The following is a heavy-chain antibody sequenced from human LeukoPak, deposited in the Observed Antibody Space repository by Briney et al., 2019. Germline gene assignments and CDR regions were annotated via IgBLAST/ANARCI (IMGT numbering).Heavy chain of an antibody. CDR3: ARTWELRYYFDY. Sequence: GGSLRLSCAASGFTFSSYAMHRVRQAPGKGLEWVAVISYDGSNKYYADSVKGRFTISRDNSKNTLYLQMNSLRAEDTAVYYCARTWELRYYFDYWGQGTLVTVSS. D-gene: IGHD1-26*01. CDR2: ISYDGSNK. J-gene: IGHJ4*02. CDR1: GFTFSSYA. V-gene: IGHV3-30*04.